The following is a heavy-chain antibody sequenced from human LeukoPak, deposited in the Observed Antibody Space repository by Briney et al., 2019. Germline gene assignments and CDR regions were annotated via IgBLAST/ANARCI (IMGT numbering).Heavy chain of an antibody. CDR1: GFTFSSYS. D-gene: IGHD2-2*01. J-gene: IGHJ5*02. V-gene: IGHV3-21*04. Sequence: PGGSLRLSCAASGFTFSSYSMNWVRQAPGKGLEWVSSISSSSSYIYYADSVKGRFTISRDNANNSLYLQMNSLRAEDTALYYCARELSAAPDWVDPWGQGTLVTVSS. CDR2: ISSSSSYI. CDR3: ARELSAAPDWVDP.